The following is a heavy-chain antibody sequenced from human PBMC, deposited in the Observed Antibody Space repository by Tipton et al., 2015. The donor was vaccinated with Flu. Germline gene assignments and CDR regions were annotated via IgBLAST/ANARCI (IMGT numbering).Heavy chain of an antibody. CDR2: IYYSGGT. Sequence: TLSLTCTVSGGSISSSSYYWGWIRQPPEKGLEWIATIYYSGGTYYNPSLKSRVTMSIDTSKNHFSLKLTSVTAADTAVYYCARRGSSRQGYYFGSWGQGTPVAVSS. D-gene: IGHD6-6*01. CDR1: GGSISSSSYY. J-gene: IGHJ4*02. CDR3: ARRGSSRQGYYFGS. V-gene: IGHV4-39*02.